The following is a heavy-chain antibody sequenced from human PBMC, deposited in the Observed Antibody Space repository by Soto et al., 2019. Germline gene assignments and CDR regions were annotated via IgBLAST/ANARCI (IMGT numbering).Heavy chain of an antibody. Sequence: PSETLSLTCTVSGGSISSYYWSWIRQPPGKGLEWIGYIYYSGSTNYNPSLKSRVTISVDTSKNQFSLKLSSVTAADTAVYYCARARGVTSQAVYWFDPWGQGTLVTVSS. D-gene: IGHD2-15*01. CDR1: GGSISSYY. CDR2: IYYSGST. CDR3: ARARGVTSQAVYWFDP. V-gene: IGHV4-59*01. J-gene: IGHJ5*02.